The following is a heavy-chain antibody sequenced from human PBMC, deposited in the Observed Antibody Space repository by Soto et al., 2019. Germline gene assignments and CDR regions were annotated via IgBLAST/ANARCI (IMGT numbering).Heavy chain of an antibody. CDR3: ARTVGREWLVSGYDY. CDR2: ISYDGSEK. D-gene: IGHD6-19*01. CDR1: GFSFSNYA. J-gene: IGHJ4*02. Sequence: QVQLVESGGGVVQPGRSMRLSCAASGFSFSNYAMHWVRQAPGKGLEWVAVISYDGSEKYFADSVKGRFTISRDNSKNTLYLQMNSLRPEDTAVYYCARTVGREWLVSGYDYWCQGSLVTVSS. V-gene: IGHV3-30-3*01.